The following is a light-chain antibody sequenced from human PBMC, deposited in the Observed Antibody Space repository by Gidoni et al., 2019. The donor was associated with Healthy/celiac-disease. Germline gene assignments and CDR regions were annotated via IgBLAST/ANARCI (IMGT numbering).Light chain of an antibody. CDR2: WAS. J-gene: IGKJ4*01. V-gene: IGKV4-1*01. CDR1: QSVLYSSNNKNY. Sequence: IVITQSPYSLAVSLGERATINCKSSQSVLYSSNNKNYLAWYQQKPGQPPKLLIYWASTRESGVPDRFSGSGSGTDFTLTISSLQAEDVAVYYCQQYYSTPLTFGGGTKVEIK. CDR3: QQYYSTPLT.